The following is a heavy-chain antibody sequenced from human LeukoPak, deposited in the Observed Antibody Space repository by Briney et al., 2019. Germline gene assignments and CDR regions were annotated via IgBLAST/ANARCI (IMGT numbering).Heavy chain of an antibody. CDR2: IIPIFGPA. J-gene: IGHJ4*02. D-gene: IGHD6-19*01. V-gene: IGHV1-69*13. Sequence: ASVKVSCKASGYTFTGYYMHWVRQAPGQGLEWMGGIIPIFGPANYAQKFQGRVTITADESTSTAYMELSSLRSEDTAVYYCARASGSGWYPYYFDYWGQGTLVTVSS. CDR1: GYTFTGYY. CDR3: ARASGSGWYPYYFDY.